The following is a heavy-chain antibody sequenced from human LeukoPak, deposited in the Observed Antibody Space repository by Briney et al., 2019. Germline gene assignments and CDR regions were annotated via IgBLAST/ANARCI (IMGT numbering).Heavy chain of an antibody. D-gene: IGHD5-18*01. CDR3: ARTSDKPMVLTTDFDY. Sequence: GGSLRLSCAVSGFTVSGNYMSWVRQAPGKGLEWVSLIYSGGTTYYADSVKGRFTISRDNSKNTLYLQMNSLRAEDTAVYYCARTSDKPMVLTTDFDYWGQGTLVTVSS. J-gene: IGHJ4*02. V-gene: IGHV3-53*01. CDR1: GFTVSGNY. CDR2: IYSGGTT.